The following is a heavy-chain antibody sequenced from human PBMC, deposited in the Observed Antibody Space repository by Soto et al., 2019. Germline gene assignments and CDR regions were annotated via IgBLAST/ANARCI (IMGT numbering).Heavy chain of an antibody. Sequence: EVQLVESGGGLVKPGGSLRLSCAASGFTFTRFSMNWVRQAPGKGLEWVSSISSTTNYIYYGDSMKGRFTISRDNAKNSLYLEMKSLRAEDTAVYCCARESEDLTSNFDYWGQGTLVTVSS. CDR3: ARESEDLTSNFDY. J-gene: IGHJ4*02. CDR2: ISSTTNYI. CDR1: GFTFTRFS. V-gene: IGHV3-21*06.